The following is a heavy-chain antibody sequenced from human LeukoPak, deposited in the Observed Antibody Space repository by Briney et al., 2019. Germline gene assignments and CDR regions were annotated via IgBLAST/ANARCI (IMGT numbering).Heavy chain of an antibody. V-gene: IGHV3-66*01. J-gene: IGHJ3*02. CDR1: GFTVSSNY. CDR2: IYSGGST. CDR3: ARVGYYYDSSGYYRDWRGAFDI. Sequence: HPGGSLRLSCAASGFTVSSNYMSWVRQAPGKGLEWVSVIYSGGSTYYADSVKGRFTISRDNSKNTLYLQMNSLRAEDTAVYYCARVGYYYDSSGYYRDWRGAFDIWGQGTMVTVSS. D-gene: IGHD3-22*01.